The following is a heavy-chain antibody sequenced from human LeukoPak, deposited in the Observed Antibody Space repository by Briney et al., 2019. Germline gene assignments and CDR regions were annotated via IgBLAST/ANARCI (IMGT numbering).Heavy chain of an antibody. V-gene: IGHV4-59*12. D-gene: IGHD4-11*01. CDR1: GGSISSYY. CDR3: ARDGGYSNPYYYYYYYMDV. CDR2: IYYSGST. Sequence: SETLSLTCTVSGGSISSYYWSWIRQPPGKGLEWIGYIYYSGSTYYNPSLKSRVTISVDTSKNQFSLKLSSVTAADTAVYYCARDGGYSNPYYYYYYYMDVWGKGTTVTVSS. J-gene: IGHJ6*03.